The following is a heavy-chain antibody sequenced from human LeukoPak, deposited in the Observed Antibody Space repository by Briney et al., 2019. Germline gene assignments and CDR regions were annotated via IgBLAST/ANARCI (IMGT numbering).Heavy chain of an antibody. CDR1: GYTFTDYY. V-gene: IGHV1-2*02. CDR2: INCNSGGT. Sequence: ASVNVSCKASGYTFTDYYMHWVRQAPGQGLEWVGWINCNSGGTNYAQKFQGRVTMTRDTSISTAYMELSRLRSDDTAVYYCAREGVDWNHSVYYFDYWGQGTLVTVSS. D-gene: IGHD1-1*01. J-gene: IGHJ4*02. CDR3: AREGVDWNHSVYYFDY.